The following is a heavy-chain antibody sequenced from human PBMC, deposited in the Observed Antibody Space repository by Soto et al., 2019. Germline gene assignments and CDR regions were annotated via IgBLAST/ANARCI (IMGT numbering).Heavy chain of an antibody. CDR3: ARAGGITMIVVALSDTFDI. D-gene: IGHD3-22*01. Sequence: SETLSLTCTVSGGSVSSGSYYWSWLRQPPGKGLEWIGYIYYSGSTNYNPSLKSRVTISVDTSKNQFSLKLSSVTAADTAVYYCARAGGITMIVVALSDTFDIWGQGTMVTVSS. V-gene: IGHV4-61*01. CDR1: GGSVSSGSYY. CDR2: IYYSGST. J-gene: IGHJ3*02.